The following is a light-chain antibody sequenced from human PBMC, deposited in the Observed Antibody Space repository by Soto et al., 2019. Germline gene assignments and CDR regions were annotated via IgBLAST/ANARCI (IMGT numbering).Light chain of an antibody. CDR2: GAS. Sequence: IVLTQSPGTLSLSPGERATLSCRASQSVSSSYLAWYQQKPGQAPRLLIYGASSRATGIPDRFSGSGSGTDFTLTISRLEPEDFALYYCQQYGSSTGFTFGPGTKVDIK. V-gene: IGKV3-20*01. CDR1: QSVSSSY. CDR3: QQYGSSTGFT. J-gene: IGKJ3*01.